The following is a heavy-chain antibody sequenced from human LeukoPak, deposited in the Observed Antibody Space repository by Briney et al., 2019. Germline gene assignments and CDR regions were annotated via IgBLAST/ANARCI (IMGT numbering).Heavy chain of an antibody. J-gene: IGHJ4*02. V-gene: IGHV3-30-3*01. CDR3: ARGDRYCSGGSCYSVGGPSVDY. Sequence: GGSLRLSCAASGFTFSSYAMHWVRQAPGKGLEGVAVISYDGSNKYYADSVKGRFTISRDNSKNTLYLQMNSLRAEDTAVYYCARGDRYCSGGSCYSVGGPSVDYWGQGTLVTVSS. D-gene: IGHD2-15*01. CDR2: ISYDGSNK. CDR1: GFTFSSYA.